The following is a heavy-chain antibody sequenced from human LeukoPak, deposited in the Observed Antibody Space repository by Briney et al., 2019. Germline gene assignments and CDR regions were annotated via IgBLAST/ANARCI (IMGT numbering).Heavy chain of an antibody. CDR2: INPNSGNT. D-gene: IGHD2-2*01. Sequence: ASVKVSCKASGYTFTSYDINWVRQATGQGLEWMGWINPNSGNTGYAQKFQGRVTITRNTSIGTAYMELSSLRSEDTAVYYCARVTVVVPPTQIWFDPWGQGTLVTVSS. CDR1: GYTFTSYD. J-gene: IGHJ5*02. V-gene: IGHV1-8*03. CDR3: ARVTVVVPPTQIWFDP.